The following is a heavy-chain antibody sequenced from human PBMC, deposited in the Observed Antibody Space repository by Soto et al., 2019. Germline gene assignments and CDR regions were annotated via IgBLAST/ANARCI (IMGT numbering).Heavy chain of an antibody. CDR3: ARGNALRYFDWLFHDY. Sequence: PSETLSLTCTVSGGSISSYYWSWIRQPPGKGLEWIGYIYYSGSTNYNPSLKSRVTISVDTSKNQFSLKLSSVTAADTAVYYCARGNALRYFDWLFHDYWGQGTLVTVSS. D-gene: IGHD3-9*01. CDR1: GGSISSYY. V-gene: IGHV4-59*01. J-gene: IGHJ4*02. CDR2: IYYSGST.